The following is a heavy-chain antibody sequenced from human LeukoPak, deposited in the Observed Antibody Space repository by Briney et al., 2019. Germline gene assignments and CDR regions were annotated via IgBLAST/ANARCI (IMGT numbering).Heavy chain of an antibody. CDR2: IIPIFETA. CDR1: GGTFSSYA. J-gene: IGHJ4*02. V-gene: IGHV1-69*13. CDR3: ARGVYYYDSSGDPPDY. Sequence: SVNVSCKASGGTFSSYAISGVRQAPGQGLEWMGGIIPIFETANYAQKFQGRVTITADESTSTAYMELSSLRSEDTAVYYCARGVYYYDSSGDPPDYWGQGTLVTVSS. D-gene: IGHD3-22*01.